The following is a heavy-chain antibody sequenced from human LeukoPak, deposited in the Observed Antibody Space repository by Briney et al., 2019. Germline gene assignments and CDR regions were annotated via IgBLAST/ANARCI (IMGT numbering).Heavy chain of an antibody. J-gene: IGHJ5*01. CDR3: AKRVPLTALDS. V-gene: IGHV3-23*01. Sequence: GGSLRLSCAASGFTFSSYAMGWVRQAPGKGLEWVSVIGSGSVDKHYADTVRGRFDISRDNSKNRLFLQMNSLRVEDSGVYYCAKRVPLTALDSWGQGTLVTVSS. CDR2: IGSGSVDK. D-gene: IGHD3-3*01. CDR1: GFTFSSYA.